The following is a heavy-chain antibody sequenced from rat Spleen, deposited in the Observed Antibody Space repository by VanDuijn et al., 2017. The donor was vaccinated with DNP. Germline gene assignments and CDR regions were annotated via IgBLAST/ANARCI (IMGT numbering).Heavy chain of an antibody. CDR1: GFNFNDYW. Sequence: EVKLVESGGGLAQPGRSLILSCAASGFNFNDYWMAWVRQAPGKGLEWIGEINKDSNTINYTPSLKDKFTISRDNAQNTLFLQISKLGSEDTAIYYCARGRLYPHYAMDAWGQVTSVTVSS. D-gene: IGHD1-2*01. J-gene: IGHJ4*01. V-gene: IGHV4-2*01. CDR2: INKDSNTI. CDR3: ARGRLYPHYAMDA.